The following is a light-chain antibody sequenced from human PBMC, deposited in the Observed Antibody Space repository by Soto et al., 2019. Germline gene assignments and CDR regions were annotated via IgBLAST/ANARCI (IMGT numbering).Light chain of an antibody. J-gene: IGKJ5*01. CDR1: HTVNSR. V-gene: IGKV3-11*01. CDR2: DAS. CDR3: QQRSNWIT. Sequence: EILLTQSPDTLSSSPWERATLSFTARHTVNSRKACHQHKPNPPPRLLIYDASNRATGIPARFSGSASGTDFPPTISSLAPEDFAVYCCQQRSNWITFGQGTRLEI.